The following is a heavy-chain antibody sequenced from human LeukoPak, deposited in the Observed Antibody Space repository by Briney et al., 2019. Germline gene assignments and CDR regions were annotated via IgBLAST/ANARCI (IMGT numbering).Heavy chain of an antibody. V-gene: IGHV3-30-3*01. CDR3: ARSGSPDY. Sequence: PGGSLRLSCAASGFTFSSYAMHWVRQAPGKGLEWVAVISYDGSNKYYADSVKGRFTISRDNSKDTLYLQMNSLRAEDTAVYYCARSGSPDYWGQGTLVTVSS. CDR2: ISYDGSNK. D-gene: IGHD5-12*01. CDR1: GFTFSSYA. J-gene: IGHJ4*02.